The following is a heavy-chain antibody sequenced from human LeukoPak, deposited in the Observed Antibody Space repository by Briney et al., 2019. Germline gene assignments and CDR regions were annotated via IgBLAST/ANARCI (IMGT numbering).Heavy chain of an antibody. CDR1: GGSFSGYY. D-gene: IGHD5-12*01. CDR2: IYYSGST. V-gene: IGHV4-34*01. J-gene: IGHJ3*02. Sequence: PSETLSLTCAVYGGSFSGYYWGWIRQPPGKGLEWIGSIYYSGSTYYNPSLKSRVTISVDTSKNQFSLILSSVTAADTAVYYCAPGGYIGYGHAFDIWGQGTMVTVSS. CDR3: APGGYIGYGHAFDI.